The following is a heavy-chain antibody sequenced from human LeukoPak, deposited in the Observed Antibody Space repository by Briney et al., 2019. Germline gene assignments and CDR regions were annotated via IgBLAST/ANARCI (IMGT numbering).Heavy chain of an antibody. CDR1: GFTFSNYW. Sequence: GGSLRLSCAASGFTFSNYWMNWVRQAPGKGLEWVANINQDGSEKYYVDSVKGRFTISRDNAKNSLYLQMNSLRAEDTAVYYCARDFSSYGPIDYWGQGTLVTVSS. CDR2: INQDGSEK. D-gene: IGHD5-18*01. V-gene: IGHV3-7*01. J-gene: IGHJ4*02. CDR3: ARDFSSYGPIDY.